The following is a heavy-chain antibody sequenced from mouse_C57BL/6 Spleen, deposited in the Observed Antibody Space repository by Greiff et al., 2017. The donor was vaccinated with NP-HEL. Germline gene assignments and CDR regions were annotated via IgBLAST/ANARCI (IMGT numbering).Heavy chain of an antibody. CDR3: ARLDDYDVGY. J-gene: IGHJ2*01. D-gene: IGHD2-4*01. V-gene: IGHV1-81*01. Sequence: QVTLKVSGAELARPGASVKLSCKASGYTFTSYGISWVKQRTGQGLEWIGEIYPRSGNTYYNEKFKGKATLTADKSSSTAYMELRSLTSEDSAVYFCARLDDYDVGYWGQGTTLTVSS. CDR2: IYPRSGNT. CDR1: GYTFTSYG.